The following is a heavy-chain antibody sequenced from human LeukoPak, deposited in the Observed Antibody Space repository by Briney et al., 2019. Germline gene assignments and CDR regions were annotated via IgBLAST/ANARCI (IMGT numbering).Heavy chain of an antibody. Sequence: SVKVSCKASGGTFSSYAISWVRQAPGQGLEWMGRIIPILGIANYAQRFQGRVTITADKSTSTAYMELSSLRSEDTAVYYCARNGQGGITGTTQHYYYYGMDVWGQGTTVTVSS. V-gene: IGHV1-69*04. CDR3: ARNGQGGITGTTQHYYYYGMDV. CDR2: IIPILGIA. CDR1: GGTFSSYA. D-gene: IGHD1-7*01. J-gene: IGHJ6*02.